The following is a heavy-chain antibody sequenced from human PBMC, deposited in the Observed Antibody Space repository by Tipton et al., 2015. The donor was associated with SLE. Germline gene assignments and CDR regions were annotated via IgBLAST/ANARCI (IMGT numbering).Heavy chain of an antibody. J-gene: IGHJ6*03. CDR2: IYYSGST. CDR3: ARRGDYSSSWYVAYYYYMDV. CDR1: GGSISSYY. D-gene: IGHD6-13*01. V-gene: IGHV4-59*01. Sequence: TLSLTCTVSGGSISSYYWSWIRQPPGKGLEWIGYIYYSGSTNYNPSLKSRVTISVDTSKIQFSLKLSSVTAADTAVYYCARRGDYSSSWYVAYYYYMDVWGKGTTVTVSS.